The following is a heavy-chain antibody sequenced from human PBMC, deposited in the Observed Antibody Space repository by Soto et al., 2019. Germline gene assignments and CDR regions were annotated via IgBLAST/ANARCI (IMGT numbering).Heavy chain of an antibody. CDR1: GGSISSGGYY. V-gene: IGHV4-31*03. CDR2: IYYSGST. J-gene: IGHJ6*03. Sequence: PSETLSLTCTVSGGSISSGGYYWSWIRQHPGKGLEWIGYIYYSGSTYYNPSLKSRVTISVDTSKNQFSLKLSSVTAADTAVYYCATHSATVTMPGYYYYMDVWGKGTTVTVSS. D-gene: IGHD4-17*01. CDR3: ATHSATVTMPGYYYYMDV.